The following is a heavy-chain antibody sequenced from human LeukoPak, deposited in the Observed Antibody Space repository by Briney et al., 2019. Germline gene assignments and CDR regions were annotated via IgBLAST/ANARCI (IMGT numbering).Heavy chain of an antibody. D-gene: IGHD2-8*01. V-gene: IGHV4-4*07. CDR2: IYTSGST. CDR1: GGPISSYY. Sequence: SETLSLTCTVSGGPISSYYWSWIRQPAGKGLEWIGRIYTSGSTNYNPSLKSRVTMSVDTSKNQFSLKLRPVTAADTAVYYCARALCINGICEWFDPWGQGTLVTVSS. J-gene: IGHJ5*02. CDR3: ARALCINGICEWFDP.